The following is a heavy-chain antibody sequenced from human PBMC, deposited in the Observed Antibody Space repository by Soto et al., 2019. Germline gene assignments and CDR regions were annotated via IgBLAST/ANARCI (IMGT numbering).Heavy chain of an antibody. Sequence: QLHLVQSGAVVKKPGASVTVSCSASGYPVTAYYMHWVRQAPGRGLEWMGGINPATGAAKYTQTFQGRVTTTRETSTSTVFMELSGLTSEDTAVFYCARGGGVGVAGSAAFDMWGQGTLVTVSS. CDR2: INPATGAA. CDR1: GYPVTAYY. V-gene: IGHV1-2*02. D-gene: IGHD3-3*01. CDR3: ARGGGVGVAGSAAFDM. J-gene: IGHJ3*02.